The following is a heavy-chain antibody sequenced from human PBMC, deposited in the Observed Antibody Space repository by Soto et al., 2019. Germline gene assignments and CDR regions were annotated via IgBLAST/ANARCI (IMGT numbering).Heavy chain of an antibody. Sequence: GGSLRLSCAASGFTFSSYGMHWVRQAPGKGLEWVAVISYDGSNKYYADSVKGRFTISRDNSKNTLYLQMNSLRAEDTAVYYCAKIPVGATKDDYWGQGTLVTVSS. CDR3: AKIPVGATKDDY. J-gene: IGHJ4*02. CDR2: ISYDGSNK. CDR1: GFTFSSYG. D-gene: IGHD1-26*01. V-gene: IGHV3-30*18.